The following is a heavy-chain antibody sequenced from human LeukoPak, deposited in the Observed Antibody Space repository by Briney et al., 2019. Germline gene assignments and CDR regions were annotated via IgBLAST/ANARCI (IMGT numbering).Heavy chain of an antibody. J-gene: IGHJ6*03. CDR3: ARELGYCSSTSCSKGPDYCYYYMDV. CDR1: GGSISSYY. V-gene: IGHV4-59*01. Sequence: SETLSLTCTVSGGSISSYYWSWIRQPPGKGLEWIGYIYYSGSTNYNPSLKSRVTISVDTSKNQFSLKLSSVTAADTAVYYCARELGYCSSTSCSKGPDYCYYYMDVWGKGTTVTVSS. D-gene: IGHD2-2*01. CDR2: IYYSGST.